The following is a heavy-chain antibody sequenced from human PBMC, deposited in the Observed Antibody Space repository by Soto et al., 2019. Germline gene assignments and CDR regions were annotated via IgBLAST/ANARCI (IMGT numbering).Heavy chain of an antibody. J-gene: IGHJ3*02. Sequence: EVQLVESGGGLVQPGRSLRLSCAASGFTFDDYAMHWVRQAPGKGLEWVSGISWNSGSIGYADSVKGRFTISRDNAKNSLYLQMNSLRAEDTALYYCAKERGYGDYWDAFDIWGQGTLVTVSS. CDR2: ISWNSGSI. CDR3: AKERGYGDYWDAFDI. D-gene: IGHD4-17*01. V-gene: IGHV3-9*01. CDR1: GFTFDDYA.